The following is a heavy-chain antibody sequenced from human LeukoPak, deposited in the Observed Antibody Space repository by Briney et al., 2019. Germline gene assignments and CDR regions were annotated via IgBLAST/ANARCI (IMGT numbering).Heavy chain of an antibody. D-gene: IGHD3-22*01. CDR2: INWNGGST. J-gene: IGHJ4*02. CDR3: ARARSGYYSSFDY. CDR1: GFTFDDYG. V-gene: IGHV3-20*04. Sequence: RPGGSLRLSCAGSGFTFDDYGMSWVHQAPGKGLEWVSGINWNGGSTGYGDSVKGRFTISRDNAKNSLYLQMNSLRAEDTALYYCARARSGYYSSFDYWGQGTLVTVSS.